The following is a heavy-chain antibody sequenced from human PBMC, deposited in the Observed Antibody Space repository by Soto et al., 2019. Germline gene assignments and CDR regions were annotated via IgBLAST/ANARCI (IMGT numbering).Heavy chain of an antibody. D-gene: IGHD3-10*01. CDR1: GYTFTGYY. CDR2: INPNSGGT. Sequence: VKVSCKASGYTFTGYYMHWVRQAPGQGLEWMGWINPNSGGTNYAQKFQGWVTMTRDTSISTAYMELSRLRSDDTAVYYCARDARGDEAPMDYWGQGTQVTVSS. CDR3: ARDARGDEAPMDY. J-gene: IGHJ4*02. V-gene: IGHV1-2*04.